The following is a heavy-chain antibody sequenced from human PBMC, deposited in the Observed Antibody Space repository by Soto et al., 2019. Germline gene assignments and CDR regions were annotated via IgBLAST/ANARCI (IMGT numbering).Heavy chain of an antibody. CDR3: ARHRGESSVWYVAHYYYSMDV. CDR1: GGSISSSRYY. J-gene: IGHJ6*03. V-gene: IGHV4-39*01. CDR2: TYYSANT. Sequence: QLQLQESGPGLVKPSETLSLTCTVSGGSISSSRYYWGWIRQSPGKGLEWIGTTYYSANTYYNPSLKSRVSISVDTSKNHFSLRLSSLTDADTAVYFCARHRGESSVWYVAHYYYSMDVCGKGTTVTVSS. D-gene: IGHD6-19*01.